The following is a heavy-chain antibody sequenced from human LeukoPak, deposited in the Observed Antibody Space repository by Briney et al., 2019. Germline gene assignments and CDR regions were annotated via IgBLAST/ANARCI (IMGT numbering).Heavy chain of an antibody. CDR2: INPNSGGT. CDR3: ARASYYYDSSGYPGYYFDY. J-gene: IGHJ4*02. D-gene: IGHD3-22*01. CDR1: GYTFTGYY. Sequence: ASVKVSCKASGYTFTGYYMHWVRQAPGQGLEWMGWINPNSGGTNYAQKFQGRVTMTRDTSISTAYMELSRLRSDGTAVYYCARASYYYDSSGYPGYYFDYWGQGTLVTVSS. V-gene: IGHV1-2*02.